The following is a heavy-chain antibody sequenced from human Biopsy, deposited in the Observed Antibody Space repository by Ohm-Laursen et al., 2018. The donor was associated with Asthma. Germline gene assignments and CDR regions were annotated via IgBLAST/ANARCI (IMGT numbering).Heavy chain of an antibody. CDR1: GGYTRSSDHH. J-gene: IGHJ6*02. CDR2: VFWSGST. V-gene: IGHV4-30-4*02. CDR3: ARVVSYGDIYFGIDV. D-gene: IGHD4-17*01. Sequence: SDTLSLTCRVSGGYTRSSDHHWAWIRQAPGKGLEWIGFVFWSGSTHYSRSLERRVSISIDTATNEFSMKLWSVTPADTAVYFCARVVSYGDIYFGIDVWGPGSTVVVS.